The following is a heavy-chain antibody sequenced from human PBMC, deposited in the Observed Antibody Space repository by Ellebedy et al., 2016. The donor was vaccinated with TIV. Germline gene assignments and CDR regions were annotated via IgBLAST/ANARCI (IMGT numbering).Heavy chain of an antibody. CDR2: INHSGST. Sequence: SETLSLTXAVYGGSFSGYYWSWIRQPPGKGLEWIGEINHSGSTNYNPSLKSRVTISVDTSKNQFSLKLSSVTAADTAVYYCARGHDFWSGYYQNWGQGTLVTVSS. J-gene: IGHJ4*02. V-gene: IGHV4-34*01. CDR3: ARGHDFWSGYYQN. D-gene: IGHD3-3*01. CDR1: GGSFSGYY.